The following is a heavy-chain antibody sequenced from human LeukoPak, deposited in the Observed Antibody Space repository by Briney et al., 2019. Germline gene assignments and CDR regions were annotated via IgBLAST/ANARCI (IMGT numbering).Heavy chain of an antibody. CDR1: GFTFSSYS. V-gene: IGHV3-21*01. D-gene: IGHD1-26*01. Sequence: SGGSLRLSCAASGFTFSSYSMNWVRQAPGKGLEWVSSISSSSSYIYYADSVKGRFTISRDNAKNSLYLQMNSLRAEDTAVYYCAGEWELRWFDPWGQGTLVTVSS. CDR3: AGEWELRWFDP. CDR2: ISSSSSYI. J-gene: IGHJ5*02.